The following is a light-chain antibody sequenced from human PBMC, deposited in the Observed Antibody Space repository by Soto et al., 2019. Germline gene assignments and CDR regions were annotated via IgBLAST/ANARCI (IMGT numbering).Light chain of an antibody. Sequence: QSVLTQPPSASGTPGQRVTLSCSGSSSNIGSSYLYWYQQLPGTAPKLLIYRNNQRPSGVPDRFSGSKSGTSASLAISGLRSEDEADYYCAAWDDSLSGLYVFGTGTKLTVL. CDR3: AAWDDSLSGLYV. CDR2: RNN. J-gene: IGLJ1*01. CDR1: SSNIGSSY. V-gene: IGLV1-47*01.